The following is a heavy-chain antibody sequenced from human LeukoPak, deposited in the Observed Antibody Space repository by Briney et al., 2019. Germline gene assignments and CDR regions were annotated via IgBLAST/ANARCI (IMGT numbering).Heavy chain of an antibody. D-gene: IGHD3-22*01. V-gene: IGHV1-2*02. CDR1: GYTFIDYY. J-gene: IGHJ3*02. Sequence: ARVKVSCKASGYTFIDYYIHWVRQAPGQGLEWMGWIDPHSGGTKYAQKLQGRVTMTRDTSISTAYMELSRLRSDDTAIYYCAREYYDSSGRKHGFDTWGQGTKVTVSS. CDR3: AREYYDSSGRKHGFDT. CDR2: IDPHSGGT.